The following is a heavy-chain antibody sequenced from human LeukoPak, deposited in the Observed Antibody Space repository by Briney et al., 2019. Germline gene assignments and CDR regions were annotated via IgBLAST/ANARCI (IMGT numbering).Heavy chain of an antibody. CDR1: GFTFSSYD. CDR3: AKRTYGDYYFDY. CDR2: ISGSGGST. V-gene: IGHV3-23*01. J-gene: IGHJ4*02. D-gene: IGHD4-17*01. Sequence: PGGSLRLSCAASGFTFSSYDMSWVRQAPGKGLEWVSAISGSGGSTYYADSVKGRFTISRDNSKNTLYLQMNSLRAEDTAVYYCAKRTYGDYYFDYWGQGTLVTVSS.